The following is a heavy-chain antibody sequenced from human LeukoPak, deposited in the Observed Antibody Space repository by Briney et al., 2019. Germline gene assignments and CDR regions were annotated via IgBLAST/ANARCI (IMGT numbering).Heavy chain of an antibody. CDR3: ARDHCSSTSPCGTLGY. V-gene: IGHV1-69*13. D-gene: IGHD2-2*01. CDR1: GGTFSRPA. CDR2: IIPIFGTA. Sequence: SVKVSCKASGGTFSRPAISWVRQAPGQGLEWMGGIIPIFGTANYAQKFQGRVTITADESTSTAYMELSSLRSEDTAVYYCARDHCSSTSPCGTLGYWGQGTLVTVSS. J-gene: IGHJ4*02.